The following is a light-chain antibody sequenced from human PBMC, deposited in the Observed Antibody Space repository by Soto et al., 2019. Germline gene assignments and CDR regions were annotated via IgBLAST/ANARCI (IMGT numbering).Light chain of an antibody. CDR2: NAA. CDR3: QQYDTYWT. V-gene: IGKV1-5*03. CDR1: QTIGSW. Sequence: IQMTQSPSTLSASVGDRVTITCRASQTIGSWLAWYQAKPGKAPNLLIYNAATLGSGVPSRFSGSGSGTEFTLTINSLQPDDFGTYYCQQYDTYWTFGQGTKVEIK. J-gene: IGKJ1*01.